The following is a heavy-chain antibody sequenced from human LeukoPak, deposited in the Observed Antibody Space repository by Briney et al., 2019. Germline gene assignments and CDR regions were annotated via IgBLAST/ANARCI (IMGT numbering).Heavy chain of an antibody. D-gene: IGHD6-19*01. CDR2: IKQDGSEK. CDR3: AREEEGIAVAGLYYYYYMDV. Sequence: GGSLRLSCAASGFTFSGYWMSWVRQAPGKGLEWVANIKQDGSEKYYVDSVKGRFTISRDNAKNSLYLQMNSLRAEDTAVYYCAREEEGIAVAGLYYYYYMDVWGKGTTVTVSS. V-gene: IGHV3-7*01. J-gene: IGHJ6*03. CDR1: GFTFSGYW.